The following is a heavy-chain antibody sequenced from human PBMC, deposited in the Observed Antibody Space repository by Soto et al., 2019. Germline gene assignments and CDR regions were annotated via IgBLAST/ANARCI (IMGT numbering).Heavy chain of an antibody. J-gene: IGHJ3*02. CDR3: ARDLIYCSSTSCYAPHDAFDI. D-gene: IGHD2-2*01. CDR2: MNPNNGNT. V-gene: IGHV1-18*01. CDR1: GYTFTSYD. Sequence: ASVKVSCKASGYTFTSYDINWARQATGQGLEWMGWMNPNNGNTNYAQKLQGRVTMTTDTSTSTAYMELRSLRSDDTAVYYCARDLIYCSSTSCYAPHDAFDIWGQGTMVTVSS.